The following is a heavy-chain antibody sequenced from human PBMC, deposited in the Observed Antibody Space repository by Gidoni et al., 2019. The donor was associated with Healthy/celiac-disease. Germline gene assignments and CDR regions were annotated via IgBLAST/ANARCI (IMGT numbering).Heavy chain of an antibody. CDR1: GFTFRSYE. CDR2: ISSSSSTK. Sequence: EVQLVESGGGLVQPGWSLRLSCAASGFTFRSYEMNWVRQAPGKGLVWVSYISSSSSTKYYEEAVKGRLTIARDNAKNSRYLQMNSLRAEDTAVYYCARDLLEYSSSSWGWFDPWGQGTLVTVSS. CDR3: ARDLLEYSSSSWGWFDP. J-gene: IGHJ5*02. D-gene: IGHD6-6*01. V-gene: IGHV3-48*03.